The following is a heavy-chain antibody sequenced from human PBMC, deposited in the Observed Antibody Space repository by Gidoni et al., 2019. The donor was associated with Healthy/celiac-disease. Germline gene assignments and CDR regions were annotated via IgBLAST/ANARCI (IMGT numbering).Heavy chain of an antibody. CDR2: IDPSDYYT. V-gene: IGHV5-10-1*03. D-gene: IGHD1-1*01. CDR1: GYSFTSYW. CDR3: ARKYDINWFDP. J-gene: IGHJ5*02. Sequence: EVQLVQSGAEVKKPGESLRLSCTCSGYSFTSYWISWVRQMPGKGLEWMGRIDPSDYYTNYSPSFQGHVTISADKSISTAYLQWSSLKASDTAMYYCARKYDINWFDPWGQGTLVTVSS.